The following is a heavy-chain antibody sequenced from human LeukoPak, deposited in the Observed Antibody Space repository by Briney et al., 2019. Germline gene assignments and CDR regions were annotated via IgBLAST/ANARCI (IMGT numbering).Heavy chain of an antibody. V-gene: IGHV1-69*04. J-gene: IGHJ6*02. CDR3: ARRPTNNDILTGHMDV. CDR2: IIPILGIA. CDR1: GGTFSSYA. D-gene: IGHD3-9*01. Sequence: SVKVSCKASGGTFSSYAISWVRQAPGQGLKWMGRIIPILGIANYAQKFQGRVTITADKSTSTAYMELSSLRSEDTAVYYCARRPTNNDILTGHMDVWGQGTTVTVSS.